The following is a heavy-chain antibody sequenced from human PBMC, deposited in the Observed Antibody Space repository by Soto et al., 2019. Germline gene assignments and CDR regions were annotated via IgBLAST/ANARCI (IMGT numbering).Heavy chain of an antibody. CDR1: GFCFSSYT. Sequence: GSLRLSCAASGFCFSSYTMSWVRQAPGKGLEWVSLISNSGGSAYYADSVKGRFTISRDNSKNTLYLQMSSLRAEDTAVYYCAKDTHGYSGYAWGSWGQGT. CDR3: AKDTHGYSGYAWGS. D-gene: IGHD5-12*01. J-gene: IGHJ5*02. CDR2: ISNSGGSA. V-gene: IGHV3-23*01.